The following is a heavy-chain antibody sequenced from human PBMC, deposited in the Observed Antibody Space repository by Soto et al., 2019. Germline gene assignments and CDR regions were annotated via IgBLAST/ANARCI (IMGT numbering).Heavy chain of an antibody. CDR1: GGTFSSYA. CDR3: ARSEVEGVAVAAPIYYYYRMDV. CDR2: IIPIFGTA. Sequence: SVKVSCKASGGTFSSYAISWVRQAPGQGLEWMGGIIPIFGTANYAQKFQGRVTITADESTSTAYMELSSLRSEDTAVYYCARSEVEGVAVAAPIYYYYRMDVWGQGTTVTGSS. V-gene: IGHV1-69*13. J-gene: IGHJ6*02. D-gene: IGHD6-19*01.